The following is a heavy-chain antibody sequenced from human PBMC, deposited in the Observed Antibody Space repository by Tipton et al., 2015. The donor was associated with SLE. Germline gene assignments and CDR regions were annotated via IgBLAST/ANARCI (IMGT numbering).Heavy chain of an antibody. J-gene: IGHJ4*02. D-gene: IGHD5-12*01. Sequence: SLRLSCAASGFTFSSYAMHWVRQAPGKGLEWVAVISYDGSNKYYADSVKGRFTISRDNSKNTLYLQMNSLRAEDTAVYYCARGGDGFYFDYWGQGTLVTVSS. CDR1: GFTFSSYA. CDR2: ISYDGSNK. CDR3: ARGGDGFYFDY. V-gene: IGHV3-30-3*01.